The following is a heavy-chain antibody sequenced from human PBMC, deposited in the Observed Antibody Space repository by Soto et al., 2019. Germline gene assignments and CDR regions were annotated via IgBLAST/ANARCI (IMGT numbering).Heavy chain of an antibody. J-gene: IGHJ2*01. D-gene: IGHD3-3*01. CDR2: ISSSGSTI. CDR3: ARSARIPYYDFWSGSWYFDL. CDR1: GFTFSDYY. V-gene: IGHV3-11*01. Sequence: GGSLRLSCAASGFTFSDYYMSWIRQAPGKGLEWVSYISSSGSTIYYADSVKGRFTISRDNAKNSLYLQMNSLRAEDTAVYYCARSARIPYYDFWSGSWYFDLWGRGTLVTVSS.